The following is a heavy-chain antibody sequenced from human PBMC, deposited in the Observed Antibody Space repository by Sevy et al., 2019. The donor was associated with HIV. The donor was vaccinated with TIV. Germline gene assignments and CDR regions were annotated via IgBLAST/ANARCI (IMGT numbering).Heavy chain of an antibody. D-gene: IGHD3-22*01. CDR1: DYTFSTQG. CDR2: ISAYNGNT. CDR3: AGVWAPGYYYDAIGVKRDYYFDY. V-gene: IGHV1-18*01. Sequence: ASVKVSCKASDYTFSTQGFNWVRQAPGQGLEWMGWISAYNGNTKYAQKFQGRVTMTTDTSTSTAYMELRSLTSDDTAVYYGAGVWAPGYYYDAIGVKRDYYFDYWGQGTLVTVSS. J-gene: IGHJ4*02.